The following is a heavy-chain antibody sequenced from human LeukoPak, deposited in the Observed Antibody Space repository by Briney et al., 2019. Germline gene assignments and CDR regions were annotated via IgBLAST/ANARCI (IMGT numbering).Heavy chain of an antibody. V-gene: IGHV4-59*08. D-gene: IGHD5-18*01. CDR1: GGSISSYY. CDR2: IFYTGST. Sequence: SETLSLTCTVSGGSISSYYWSWIRQPPGQGLEWIGYIFYTGSTNYNPSLKSRVTISVDTSKNQFSLKLSSVTAADTALYYCAITRGHSYGYLDYWGQGTLVTVSS. CDR3: AITRGHSYGYLDY. J-gene: IGHJ4*02.